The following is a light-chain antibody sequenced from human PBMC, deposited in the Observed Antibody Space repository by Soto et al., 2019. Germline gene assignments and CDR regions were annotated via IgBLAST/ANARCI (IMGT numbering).Light chain of an antibody. CDR3: SSYTSSSTDV. CDR1: SSDVGFSNY. J-gene: IGLJ1*01. CDR2: DVS. Sequence: QSALTQPASVSWSPGQSITISFTGTSSDVGFSNYVFWYQQHPGKAPKLIISDVSNRPSGVSNRFSGSKSGNTASLTISGLQAEDEADYYCSSYTSSSTDVFGTGTKVTVL. V-gene: IGLV2-14*01.